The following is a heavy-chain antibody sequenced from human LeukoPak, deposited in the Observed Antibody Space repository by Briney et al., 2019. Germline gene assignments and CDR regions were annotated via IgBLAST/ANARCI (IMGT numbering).Heavy chain of an antibody. J-gene: IGHJ4*02. CDR3: ARDSREASEYYYDSSGYRTDPVDY. Sequence: GGSLRLSCAASGFTFNTYGMHWVRQAPGKGLEWVAFIRYDGSNKYYADSVKGRLTISRDNSKNTLYLQMNSLRAEDTAVYYCARDSREASEYYYDSSGYRTDPVDYWGQGTLVTVSS. CDR1: GFTFNTYG. CDR2: IRYDGSNK. D-gene: IGHD3-22*01. V-gene: IGHV3-30*02.